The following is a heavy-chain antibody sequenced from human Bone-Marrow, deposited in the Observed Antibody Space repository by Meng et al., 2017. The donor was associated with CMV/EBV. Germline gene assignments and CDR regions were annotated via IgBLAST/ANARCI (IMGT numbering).Heavy chain of an antibody. J-gene: IGHJ4*02. Sequence: ESLKISCAASGFTFSGYWMTWVRQAPGKGLEWVANIKQDGSEKYYVDSVKGRFTMSRDNAKNSLYLEMNSLRAEDTAVYYCARDKRPDYDFWSGYSYYFDYWGQGILVTFAS. CDR2: IKQDGSEK. V-gene: IGHV3-7*01. CDR3: ARDKRPDYDFWSGYSYYFDY. D-gene: IGHD3-3*01. CDR1: GFTFSGYW.